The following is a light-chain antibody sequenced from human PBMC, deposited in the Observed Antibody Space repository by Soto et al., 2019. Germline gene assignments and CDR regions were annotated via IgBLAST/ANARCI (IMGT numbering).Light chain of an antibody. CDR2: DAS. J-gene: IGKJ4*01. CDR3: QQYEDLPPT. CDR1: QDISNY. V-gene: IGKV1-33*01. Sequence: DIQMTQSPSSLSASVGDRATITCQASQDISNYLNWYQQKPGKATKLLIFDASIVETGVPSRFSGSGSGTDFTFTIHSLQPEDAATYYCQQYEDLPPTFGGGTKVGIK.